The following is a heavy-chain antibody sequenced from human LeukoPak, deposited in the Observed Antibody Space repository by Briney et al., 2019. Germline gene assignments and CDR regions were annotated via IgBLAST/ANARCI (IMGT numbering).Heavy chain of an antibody. D-gene: IGHD5/OR15-5a*01. J-gene: IGHJ4*02. V-gene: IGHV1-2*02. CDR3: ARLVGLSTTASY. CDR2: INPTSGGT. Sequence: ASVKVSCKASGYTFIGYYLHWVRQAPGQGLEWMGWINPTSGGTNYAQKFQDRVTMTRDTSINTAYMELGRLTSDDTAVYYCARLVGLSTTASYWGQGTLVSVFS. CDR1: GYTFIGYY.